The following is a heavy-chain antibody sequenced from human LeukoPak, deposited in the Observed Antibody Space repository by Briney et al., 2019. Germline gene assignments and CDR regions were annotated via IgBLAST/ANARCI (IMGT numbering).Heavy chain of an antibody. D-gene: IGHD1-26*01. CDR2: VHDREST. J-gene: IGHJ2*01. CDR3: ARAYSSSLYWYFDL. V-gene: IGHV4-59*01. CDR1: GGSISWYH. Sequence: SETLSLTCTVSGGSISWYHWSWIRQPPAKELELIGYVHDRESTNYSPSLKSRVSISEDTSKNQFSLKLSTVTAADTAVYYCARAYSSSLYWYFDLWGRGTLVTVSS.